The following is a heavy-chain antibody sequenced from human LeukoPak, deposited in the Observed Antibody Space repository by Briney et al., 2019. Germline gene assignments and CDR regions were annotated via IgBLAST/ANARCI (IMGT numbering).Heavy chain of an antibody. CDR1: GYTFTSYV. Sequence: GASVKVSCKASGYTFTSYVISWVRQAPGQGLEWVGWISVFNGNINYAQNLQGGDTMTTDTSTSSAYMELRSLRSEDTAVYNCASGSFLDDWGRGTLVIVS. CDR2: ISVFNGNI. J-gene: IGHJ4*02. CDR3: ASGSFLDD. V-gene: IGHV1-18*01.